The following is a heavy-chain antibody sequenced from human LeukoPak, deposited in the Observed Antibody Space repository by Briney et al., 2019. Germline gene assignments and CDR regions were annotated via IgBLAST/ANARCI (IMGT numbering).Heavy chain of an antibody. J-gene: IGHJ4*02. CDR2: INPNSGGT. V-gene: IGHV1-2*02. CDR3: VRDGVMVGTSGSRYDY. CDR1: GYTFTGYY. D-gene: IGHD4/OR15-4a*01. Sequence: ASVKVSCKASGYTFTGYYMHWVRQAPGQGLEWMGWINPNSGGTNYAQKFQGRVTMTRDTSISTAYMELSRLRSDDTAVYYCVRDGVMVGTSGSRYDYWGQGTLVTVSS.